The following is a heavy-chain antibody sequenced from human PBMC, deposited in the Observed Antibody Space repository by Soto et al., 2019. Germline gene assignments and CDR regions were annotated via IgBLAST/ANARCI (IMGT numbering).Heavy chain of an antibody. Sequence: QVQLVQSGTEVKKPGASVKVSCKASGYTFTSYGISWVRQAPGQGPEWMGWISAYNGNTDYAQKLQGRVTMTTDTSTSTAYMELRCLRSDDTAVYYCARRLDIYGKVDPWGQGTLVTVSS. CDR2: ISAYNGNT. V-gene: IGHV1-18*01. J-gene: IGHJ5*02. D-gene: IGHD5-18*01. CDR1: GYTFTSYG. CDR3: ARRLDIYGKVDP.